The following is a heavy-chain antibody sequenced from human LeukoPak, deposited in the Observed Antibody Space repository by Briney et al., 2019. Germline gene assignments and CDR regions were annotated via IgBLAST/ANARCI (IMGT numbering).Heavy chain of an antibody. V-gene: IGHV1-46*01. D-gene: IGHD6-19*01. CDR1: GYTFTSYY. CDR3: ATVKYSSGWYFDY. Sequence: ASVKVSCKASGYTFTSYYMHWVRQAPGQGLEWMGIINPSGGSTSYAQKFQGRVTMTEDTSTDTAYMELSSLRSEDTAVYYCATVKYSSGWYFDYWGQGTLVTVSS. J-gene: IGHJ4*02. CDR2: INPSGGST.